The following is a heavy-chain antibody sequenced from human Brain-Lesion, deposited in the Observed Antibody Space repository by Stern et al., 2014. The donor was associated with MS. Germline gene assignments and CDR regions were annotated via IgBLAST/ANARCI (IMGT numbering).Heavy chain of an antibody. CDR1: GYIFTGYY. CDR2: INPNTGGT. Sequence: VQLLESGAEVKKPGASVKVSCKTSGYIFTGYYIHWVRQAPGQGLEWMAWINPNTGGTKYAQKVQGRVTMSRVTSISTAYVELSSLTSDDTAVYYCARDQRGITIFGVVTDYYYLGMDVWGQGTTVTVSS. V-gene: IGHV1-2*02. J-gene: IGHJ6*02. CDR3: ARDQRGITIFGVVTDYYYLGMDV. D-gene: IGHD3-3*01.